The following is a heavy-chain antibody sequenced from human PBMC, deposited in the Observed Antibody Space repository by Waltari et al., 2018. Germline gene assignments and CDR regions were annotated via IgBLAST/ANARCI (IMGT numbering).Heavy chain of an antibody. D-gene: IGHD5-12*01. J-gene: IGHJ3*02. Sequence: EVQLVESGGGLVQPGGSLRLSCAASGFTFSSYEMNWVRQAPGKGLEWVSYMSSSGSTIYYADSVKGRFTISRDNAKNSLYLQMNSLRAEDTAVYYCARRSPYDDAFDIWGQGTMVTVSS. CDR3: ARRSPYDDAFDI. V-gene: IGHV3-48*03. CDR1: GFTFSSYE. CDR2: MSSSGSTI.